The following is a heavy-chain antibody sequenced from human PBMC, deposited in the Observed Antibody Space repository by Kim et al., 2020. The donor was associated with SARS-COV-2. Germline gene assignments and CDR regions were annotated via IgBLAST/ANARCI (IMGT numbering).Heavy chain of an antibody. D-gene: IGHD3-9*01. CDR1: GGSISSSSYY. J-gene: IGHJ4*02. CDR3: ASGSLLRYFDWPPDY. V-gene: IGHV4-39*01. Sequence: SETLSLTCTVSGGSISSSSYYWGWIRQPPGKGLEWIGSIYYSGSTYYNPSLKSRVTISVDTSKNQFSLKLSSVTAADTAVYYCASGSLLRYFDWPPDYWGQGTLVTVSS. CDR2: IYYSGST.